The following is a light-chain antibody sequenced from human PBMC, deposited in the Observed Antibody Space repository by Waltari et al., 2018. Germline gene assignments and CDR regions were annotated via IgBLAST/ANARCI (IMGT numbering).Light chain of an antibody. CDR1: SSNIGSSF. CDR3: AAWDDSLTVR. V-gene: IGLV1-47*01. CDR2: RND. Sequence: QSVLTQPPSASGTPGQRVTISCSGSSSNIGSSFVCWYQHLPGTAPKLLIYRNDQRPSGVPDRCSGCRSGTSASLAISGLRSEDEADYYCAAWDDSLTVRFGGGTKLTVL. J-gene: IGLJ3*02.